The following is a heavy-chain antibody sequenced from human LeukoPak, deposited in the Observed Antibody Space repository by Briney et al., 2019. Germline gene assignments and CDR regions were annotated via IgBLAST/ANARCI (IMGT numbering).Heavy chain of an antibody. V-gene: IGHV3-53*01. Sequence: GGSLRLSCAASGFTVSSDYMSWVRQAPGKGLEWVSVIYGGANTYYADSVKGRFTISTDNSENTLYLQMSSLRAEDTAVYYCAGDNDILTGLPAYWGQGTLVTVSS. CDR3: AGDNDILTGLPAY. CDR1: GFTVSSDY. D-gene: IGHD3-9*01. CDR2: IYGGANT. J-gene: IGHJ4*02.